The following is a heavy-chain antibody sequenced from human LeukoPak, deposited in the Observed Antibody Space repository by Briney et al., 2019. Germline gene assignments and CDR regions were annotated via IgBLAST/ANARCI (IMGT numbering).Heavy chain of an antibody. CDR2: ISSSSSYI. V-gene: IGHV3-21*04. CDR1: GFTFSSYS. CDR3: ARAGEGWFGENNYYYHYMDV. J-gene: IGHJ6*03. D-gene: IGHD3-10*01. Sequence: GGSLRLSCAASGFTFSSYSMNWVRQAPGKGLEWVSSISSSSSYIYYADSVKGRFTISRDNAKNSLYLQMNSLRAEDTAVYYCARAGEGWFGENNYYYHYMDVWGKGTTVTVSS.